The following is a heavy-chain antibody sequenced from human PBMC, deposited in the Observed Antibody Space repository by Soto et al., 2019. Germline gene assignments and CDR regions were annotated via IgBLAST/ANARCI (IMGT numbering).Heavy chain of an antibody. V-gene: IGHV1-69*06. J-gene: IGHJ3*02. CDR3: ARGGITMIVVVRRRDAFDT. CDR1: GGTFSSYA. CDR2: IIPIFGTA. D-gene: IGHD3-22*01. Sequence: SVKVSCKASGGTFSSYAISWVRQAPGQGLEWMGGIIPIFGTANYVQKFQGRVTITADKSTSTAYMELSSLRSEDTAVYYCARGGITMIVVVRRRDAFDTWGQGTMVTVSS.